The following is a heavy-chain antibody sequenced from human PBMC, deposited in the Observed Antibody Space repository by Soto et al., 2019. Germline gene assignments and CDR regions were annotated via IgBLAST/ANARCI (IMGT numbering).Heavy chain of an antibody. CDR2: ISYDASNK. V-gene: IGHV3-30-3*01. CDR1: GFTFSSYA. Sequence: QVQLVESGGGVVQPGRSLRLSCAASGFTFSSYAIHWVRQAPGKGLEWVAIISYDASNKYYADSVKGRFTISRDNSKDKLYLQVNSLRPEDTAVYYCARGYSSSSAAFDYWGQGTLVTVSS. D-gene: IGHD6-13*01. J-gene: IGHJ4*02. CDR3: ARGYSSSSAAFDY.